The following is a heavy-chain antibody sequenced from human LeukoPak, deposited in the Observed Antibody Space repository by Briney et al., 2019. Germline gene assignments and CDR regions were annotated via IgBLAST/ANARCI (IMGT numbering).Heavy chain of an antibody. J-gene: IGHJ4*02. CDR1: GFTVSSNY. D-gene: IGHD6-13*01. CDR3: ARAIAAAGTLDY. V-gene: IGHV3-66*01. Sequence: QPGGSLRLSCAASGFTVSSNYMSWVRQAPGKGLEWVSVIYSGGSTYYADSVKGRFTISRDNSKNTLYLQVNSLRAEDTAVYYCARAIAAAGTLDYWGQGTLVTVSS. CDR2: IYSGGST.